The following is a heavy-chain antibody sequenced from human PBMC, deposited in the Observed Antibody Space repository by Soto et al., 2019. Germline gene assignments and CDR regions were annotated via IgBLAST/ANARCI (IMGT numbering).Heavy chain of an antibody. J-gene: IGHJ6*02. Sequence: GGSLRLSCAASGFTFSSYEMNWVRQAPGKGLEWVSYISSSGSTIYYADSVKGRFTISRDNAKNSLYLQMNSLRAEDTAVYYCARGVDYGGNSYFYYGMDVWGQGTTVTV. V-gene: IGHV3-48*03. CDR3: ARGVDYGGNSYFYYGMDV. CDR1: GFTFSSYE. CDR2: ISSSGSTI. D-gene: IGHD4-17*01.